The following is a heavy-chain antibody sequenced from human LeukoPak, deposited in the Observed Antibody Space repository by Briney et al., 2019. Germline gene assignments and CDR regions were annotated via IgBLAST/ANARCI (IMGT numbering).Heavy chain of an antibody. CDR1: GGSISSSSYY. CDR2: LYYSGST. Sequence: SETLSLTCTVSGGSISSSSYYWGWIRQPPGKGLEWIGSLYYSGSTYYNPSLKSRVTISVDTSKNQFSLKLGSVTAADTAVYYCARRSSSWNAFDIWGRGTMVTVSS. D-gene: IGHD6-6*01. CDR3: ARRSSSWNAFDI. J-gene: IGHJ3*02. V-gene: IGHV4-39*01.